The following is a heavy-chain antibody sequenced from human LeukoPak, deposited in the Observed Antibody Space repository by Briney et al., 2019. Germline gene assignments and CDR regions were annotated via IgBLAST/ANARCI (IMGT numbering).Heavy chain of an antibody. Sequence: ASVKVSCKASGYTFINYDINWVRQATGQGLEWMGWMNPNNGRTGSAQKFQGRVTMTRNSSISTAYMELKTLRSEDTAVYYCARGSWITGTTSYYYHMDVWGKGTTVIVSS. CDR2: MNPNNGRT. CDR1: GYTFINYD. V-gene: IGHV1-8*01. D-gene: IGHD1-7*01. CDR3: ARGSWITGTTSYYYHMDV. J-gene: IGHJ6*03.